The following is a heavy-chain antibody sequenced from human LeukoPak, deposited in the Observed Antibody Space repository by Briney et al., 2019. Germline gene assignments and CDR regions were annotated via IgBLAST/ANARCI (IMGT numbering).Heavy chain of an antibody. D-gene: IGHD2-2*01. V-gene: IGHV1-18*01. CDR2: ISAYIGNT. Sequence: ASVKVSCKASGYTFTSYGISWVRQAPGQGLEWMGWISAYIGNTNYAQKLQGRVTMTTDTSTSTAYMELRSLRSDDTAVYYCARPGVVPAAENWFDPWAREPWSPSPQ. J-gene: IGHJ5*02. CDR1: GYTFTSYG. CDR3: ARPGVVPAAENWFDP.